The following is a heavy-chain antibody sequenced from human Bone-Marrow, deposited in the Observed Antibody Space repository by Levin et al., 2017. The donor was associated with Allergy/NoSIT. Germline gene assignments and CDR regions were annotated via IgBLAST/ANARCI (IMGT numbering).Heavy chain of an antibody. CDR3: AKEGAGSFFDY. D-gene: IGHD6-13*01. Sequence: GGSLRLSCAASGFMFSAYAMDRVRQAPGKGLEWVSKVGGGGTTYHADSVKGRFTISRDNSKNTLYLQMNSLRADDTAVYYCAKEGAGSFFDYWGRGTLVTVSS. CDR2: VGGGGTT. J-gene: IGHJ4*02. V-gene: IGHV3-23*01. CDR1: GFMFSAYA.